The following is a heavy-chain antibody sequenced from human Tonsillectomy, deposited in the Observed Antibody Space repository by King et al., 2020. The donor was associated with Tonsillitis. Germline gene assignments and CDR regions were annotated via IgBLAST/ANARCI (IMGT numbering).Heavy chain of an antibody. J-gene: IGHJ3*02. D-gene: IGHD3-22*01. Sequence: VQLVESGGGLVQPGRSLRLSCTASGFTFGDYAMSWVRQAPGKGLEWVGFIRSKAYDGTTEYAASVKGRFTISRDDSKSIAYVQMNRLKIEDTAVYYCTTTLDYYDSSGYSDAFDIWGQGTMVTVSS. CDR2: IRSKAYDGTT. CDR3: TTTLDYYDSSGYSDAFDI. V-gene: IGHV3-49*04. CDR1: GFTFGDYA.